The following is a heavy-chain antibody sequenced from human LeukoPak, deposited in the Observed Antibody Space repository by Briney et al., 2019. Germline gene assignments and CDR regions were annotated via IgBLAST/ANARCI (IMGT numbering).Heavy chain of an antibody. Sequence: GGSLRLSCAASGFTVSSNYMSWVRQAPGKGLEWVGRIKSKYNGGTTDYPAPVKGRFMISRDDSKNTLYLQMNSLKIEDTAVYYCSTDRPDYWGQGTLVTVSS. CDR2: IKSKYNGGTT. CDR1: GFTVSSNY. J-gene: IGHJ4*02. V-gene: IGHV3-15*01. CDR3: STDRPDY.